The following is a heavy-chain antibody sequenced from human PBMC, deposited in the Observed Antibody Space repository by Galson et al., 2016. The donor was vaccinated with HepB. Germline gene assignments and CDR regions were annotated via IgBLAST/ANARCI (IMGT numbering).Heavy chain of an antibody. CDR3: TRGYMQTGMNV. V-gene: IGHV6-1*01. D-gene: IGHD5-18*01. CDR2: TYYRSQWFN. CDR1: GDSVTNDETT. Sequence: CAISGDSVTNDETTWNWIRQSPSRGLEWLGRTYYRSQWFNEYAVSVKSRITINSDTSRNQFSLQLDSVTPDDTVAYFCTRGYMQTGMNVWGQGTPVAVSS. J-gene: IGHJ6*02.